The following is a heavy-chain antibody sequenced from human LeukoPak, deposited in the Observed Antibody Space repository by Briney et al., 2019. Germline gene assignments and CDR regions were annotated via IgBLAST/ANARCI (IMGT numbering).Heavy chain of an antibody. J-gene: IGHJ4*02. CDR1: GYSISSGYY. Sequence: PSETLSLTCTVSGYSISSGYYWGWILQPPGKRLEWIGYIFHSGSTNYNPSLKSRVTISVDTSKNQFSLRLTSVTAADTAVYYCVRTNPWDLTYYFDYWGQGTLVTVSS. V-gene: IGHV4-38-2*02. CDR2: IFHSGST. D-gene: IGHD1-14*01. CDR3: VRTNPWDLTYYFDY.